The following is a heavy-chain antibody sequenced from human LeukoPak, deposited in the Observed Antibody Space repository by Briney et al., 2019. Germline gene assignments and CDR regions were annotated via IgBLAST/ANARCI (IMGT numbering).Heavy chain of an antibody. CDR1: GFTFSSYG. CDR3: ARDVVVPAAIPTMDV. V-gene: IGHV3-53*01. Sequence: RSGGSLRLSCAASGFTFSSYGMHWVRQAPGKGLEWVSVIYSGGNTYYADSVKGRFTISRDQSKNTVYLQMNSLRAEDTAVYYCARDVVVPAAIPTMDVWGKGTTVTVSS. J-gene: IGHJ6*03. CDR2: IYSGGNT. D-gene: IGHD2-2*02.